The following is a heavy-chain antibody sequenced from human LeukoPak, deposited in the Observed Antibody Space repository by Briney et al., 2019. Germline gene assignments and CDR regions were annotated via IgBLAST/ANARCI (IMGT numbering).Heavy chain of an antibody. V-gene: IGHV1-69*04. CDR3: ARGSSSSSDY. CDR2: IIPILGIA. Sequence: PVKVSCKASGGTFSSYAISWVRQAPGQGLEWMGRIIPILGIANYAQKFQGRVTITADKSTSTAYMELSSLRSEDTAVYYCARGSSSSSDYWGQGTLVTVSS. CDR1: GGTFSSYA. J-gene: IGHJ4*02. D-gene: IGHD6-6*01.